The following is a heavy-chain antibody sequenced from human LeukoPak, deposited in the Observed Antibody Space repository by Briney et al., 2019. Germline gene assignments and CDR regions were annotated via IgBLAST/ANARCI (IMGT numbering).Heavy chain of an antibody. CDR3: ARQAVAGGFDY. CDR2: IYNSGIT. CDR1: GGSVSSHF. D-gene: IGHD6-19*01. J-gene: IGHJ4*02. V-gene: IGHV4-59*08. Sequence: SETLSLTCTVSGGSVSSHFWSWIRQPPGKGLEWIGYIYNSGITNYNPSLKSRVTMSVDTSKNQFSLMLRSVTAADTAVYYCARQAVAGGFDYRGQGTLVTVSS.